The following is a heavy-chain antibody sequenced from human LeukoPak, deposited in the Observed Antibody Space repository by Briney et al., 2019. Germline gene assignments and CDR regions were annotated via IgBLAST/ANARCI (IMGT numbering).Heavy chain of an antibody. CDR1: GYTFTSYG. D-gene: IGHD2-2*01. CDR2: ISAYNGNT. Sequence: ASVKVSCKASGYTFTSYGISWVRQAPGQGLEWMGWISAYNGNTNYAQKLQGRVTMTTDTFTSTAYMELRSLRSDDTAVYYCARDWQDIVVVPAAIPDWFDPWGQGTLVTVSS. CDR3: ARDWQDIVVVPAAIPDWFDP. J-gene: IGHJ5*02. V-gene: IGHV1-18*01.